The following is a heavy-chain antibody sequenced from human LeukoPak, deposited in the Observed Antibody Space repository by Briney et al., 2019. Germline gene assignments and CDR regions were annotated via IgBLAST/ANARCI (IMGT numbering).Heavy chain of an antibody. Sequence: GGSLRLSCAASGFTFSSYAMSWVRQAPGKGLEWVSAISGSGGSTYYADSVKGRFTISRDNSKNTLYLQMNSLRAEDTAVYYCAKSGYCSGGSCYSHFDYWGQGTLVTVPS. D-gene: IGHD2-15*01. V-gene: IGHV3-23*01. CDR1: GFTFSSYA. CDR3: AKSGYCSGGSCYSHFDY. J-gene: IGHJ4*02. CDR2: ISGSGGST.